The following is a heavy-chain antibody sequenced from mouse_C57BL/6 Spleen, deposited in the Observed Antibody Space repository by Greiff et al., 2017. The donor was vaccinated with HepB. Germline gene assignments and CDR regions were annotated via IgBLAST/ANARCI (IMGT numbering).Heavy chain of an antibody. V-gene: IGHV5-9*01. D-gene: IGHD1-1*01. CDR1: GFTFSSYT. CDR2: ISGGGGNT. CDR3: ARGAYYYGSSYLYYFDY. Sequence: EVQRVESGGGLVKPGGSLKLSCAASGFTFSSYTMSWVRQTPEKRLEWVATISGGGGNTYYPDSVKGRFTISRDNAKNTLYLQMSSLRSEDTALYYCARGAYYYGSSYLYYFDYWGQGTTLTVSS. J-gene: IGHJ2*01.